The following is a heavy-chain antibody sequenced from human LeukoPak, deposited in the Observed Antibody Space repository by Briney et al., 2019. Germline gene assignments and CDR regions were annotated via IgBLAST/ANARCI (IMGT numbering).Heavy chain of an antibody. D-gene: IGHD3-3*01. CDR3: ARDLRFLESEDAFDI. V-gene: IGHV3-33*01. CDR2: IWYDESNK. Sequence: GRSLRLSCAASGFTFSSYGMHWVRQAPGKGLEWVAVIWYDESNKYYADSVKGRFTISRDNSKNTLYLQMNSLRAEDTAVYYCARDLRFLESEDAFDIWGQGTMVTVSS. CDR1: GFTFSSYG. J-gene: IGHJ3*02.